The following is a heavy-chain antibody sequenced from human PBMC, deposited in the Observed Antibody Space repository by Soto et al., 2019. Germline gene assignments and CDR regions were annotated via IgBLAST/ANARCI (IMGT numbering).Heavy chain of an antibody. Sequence: ASVKVSCKASGYTFTSYYMHWVRQAPGQGLEWMGIINPSGGSTSYAQKFQGRVTMTRDTSTSTVYMELSSLRSEDTAVYYCARVSGNYHYDSSGYHAFDIWGQGTMVTVSS. D-gene: IGHD3-22*01. CDR2: INPSGGST. V-gene: IGHV1-46*01. CDR1: GYTFTSYY. J-gene: IGHJ3*02. CDR3: ARVSGNYHYDSSGYHAFDI.